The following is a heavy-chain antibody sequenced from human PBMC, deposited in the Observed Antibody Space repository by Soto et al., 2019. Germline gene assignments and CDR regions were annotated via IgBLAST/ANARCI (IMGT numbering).Heavy chain of an antibody. J-gene: IGHJ3*02. D-gene: IGHD3-22*01. Sequence: QVKLVDSGGDLVKPAGSLRLSCAASGFTFSDYYMSWIRQAPGKGLEWVSYISGSGSYTNYADSVKGRFTISRDNAKKSLSLQMNSLRPEDTAVYYCARVLRVYYWLPQGACDIWGQGTMVTVSS. CDR3: ARVLRVYYWLPQGACDI. CDR1: GFTFSDYY. CDR2: ISGSGSYT. V-gene: IGHV3-11*06.